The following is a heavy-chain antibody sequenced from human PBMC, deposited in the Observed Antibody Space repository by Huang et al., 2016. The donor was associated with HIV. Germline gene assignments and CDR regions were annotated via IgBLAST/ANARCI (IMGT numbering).Heavy chain of an antibody. CDR2: ISGSGCST. CDR1: GFIFSSYA. Sequence: EVQLLESGGALIQSGGSLRLSCAASGFIFSSYAMSWVRQSPGKGLEWVSAISGSGCSTYYADSGKGRFTISRDNSKKTLYLQMNSLRAEDTAVYYCAKGGRAYSGYDSDYWGQGTLVTVSS. D-gene: IGHD5-12*01. CDR3: AKGGRAYSGYDSDY. V-gene: IGHV3-23*01. J-gene: IGHJ4*02.